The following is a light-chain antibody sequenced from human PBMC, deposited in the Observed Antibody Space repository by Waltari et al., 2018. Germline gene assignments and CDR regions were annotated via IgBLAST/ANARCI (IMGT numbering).Light chain of an antibody. CDR2: KAS. V-gene: IGKV1-5*03. CDR1: PSISTW. Sequence: DIQMTQSPSPLSASIGDRVTITCRASPSISTWLAWYQQKPGKAPKLLIYKASILETGVPSRFSGSGSVTEFTLTINSLQPDDFATYYCQQYNTWSSTFGQGTRLDIK. CDR3: QQYNTWSST. J-gene: IGKJ5*01.